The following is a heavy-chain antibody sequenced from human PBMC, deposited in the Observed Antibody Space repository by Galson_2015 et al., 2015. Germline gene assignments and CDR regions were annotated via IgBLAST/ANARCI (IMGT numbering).Heavy chain of an antibody. Sequence: CAISGDSVSSHSATWNWIRQSPSRGLEWLGRTYYRSQWYSDYAVSLKSRITISPDTSKNQFSLQLNSVTPEDTAVYYCARVRGGVIVPAAMDGGFAYWGQGTQATVSS. CDR2: TYYRSQWYS. CDR1: GDSVSSHSAT. V-gene: IGHV6-1*01. CDR3: ARVRGGVIVPAAMDGGFAY. D-gene: IGHD2-2*01. J-gene: IGHJ4*02.